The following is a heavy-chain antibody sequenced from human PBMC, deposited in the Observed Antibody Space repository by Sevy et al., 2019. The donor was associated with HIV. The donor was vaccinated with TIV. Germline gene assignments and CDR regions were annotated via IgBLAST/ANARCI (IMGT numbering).Heavy chain of an antibody. J-gene: IGHJ4*02. CDR2: ISWDGGST. CDR3: AKLGGNYGDYDDY. Sequence: GGSLRLSCAASGFTFDDYTMHWVRQPPGKGLEWVSLISWDGGSTYYPDSVKGRFTISRDNSKNSLFLQMNSLRSEDTAFYYCAKLGGNYGDYDDYWGRGTLVTVSS. D-gene: IGHD4-17*01. V-gene: IGHV3-43*01. CDR1: GFTFDDYT.